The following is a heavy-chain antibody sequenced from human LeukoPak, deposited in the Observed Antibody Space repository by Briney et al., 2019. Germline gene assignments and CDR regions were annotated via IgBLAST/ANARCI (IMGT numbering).Heavy chain of an antibody. Sequence: PSETLSLTCVVSSYSFGVGYYWGWIRQPPGKGLEWIGSISHSASTYYNPSFKSRVTMSIDTSRNQFSLKLSSVTAADTAVYYCARRYYYDTIGYYDYWGQGTLVTVSP. J-gene: IGHJ4*02. CDR3: ARRYYYDTIGYYDY. CDR2: ISHSAST. V-gene: IGHV4-38-2*01. CDR1: SYSFGVGYY. D-gene: IGHD3-22*01.